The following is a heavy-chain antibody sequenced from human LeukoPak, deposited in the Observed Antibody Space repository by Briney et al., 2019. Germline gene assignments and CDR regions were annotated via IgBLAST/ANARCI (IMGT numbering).Heavy chain of an antibody. D-gene: IGHD2-2*01. CDR2: IYSGGST. CDR3: ARERSSKYYYYMDV. J-gene: IGHJ6*03. Sequence: TGGSLRLSCAASGLTFSDYYMSWVRQAPGKGLEWVSVIYSGGSTYYADSVKGRFTVSRDNSKNTLYLQMNSLRAEDTAVYYCARERSSKYYYYMDVWGKGTTVTISS. CDR1: GLTFSDYY. V-gene: IGHV3-53*01.